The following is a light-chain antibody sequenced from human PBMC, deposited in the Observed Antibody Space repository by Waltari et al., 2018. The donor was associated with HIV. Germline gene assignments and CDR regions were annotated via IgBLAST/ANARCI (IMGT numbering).Light chain of an antibody. CDR1: SSDVGGYDS. J-gene: IGLJ3*02. Sequence: QSALTQPRSVSGSPGQSVTISCTGPSSDVGGYDSVSWYLQHPGKVPKLIIYEVIKRPSGVPDSFSGSKSGNTASLTISGLQTEDEADYFCCSYAGTYTYVLFGGGTKLTVL. CDR2: EVI. V-gene: IGLV2-11*01. CDR3: CSYAGTYTYVL.